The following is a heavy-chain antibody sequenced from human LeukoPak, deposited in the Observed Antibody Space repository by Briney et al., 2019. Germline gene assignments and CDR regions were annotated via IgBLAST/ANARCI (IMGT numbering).Heavy chain of an antibody. CDR2: IYHSGST. V-gene: IGHV4-38-2*02. J-gene: IGHJ4*02. CDR1: GGSINNSY. Sequence: SETLSLTCTVSGGSINNSYWTWIRQPPGKGLEWIGSIYHSGSTYYNPSLKSRVTISVDTSKNQFSLKLCSVTAADTAVYYCARDSSSWYGTGGYWGQGTLVTVSS. CDR3: ARDSSSWYGTGGY. D-gene: IGHD6-13*01.